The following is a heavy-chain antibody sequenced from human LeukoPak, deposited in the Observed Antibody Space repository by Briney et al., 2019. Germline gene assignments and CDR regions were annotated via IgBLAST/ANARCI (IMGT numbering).Heavy chain of an antibody. CDR1: GFPFSIFP. CDR2: ISSDGSDT. V-gene: IGHV3-74*01. D-gene: IGHD6-13*01. CDR3: ARDRFEQQLVNPFDY. J-gene: IGHJ4*02. Sequence: GGSLRLSCAVSGFPFSIFPFHWVRQAPGKGQVWVSRISSDGSDTTYADSVKGRFTISRDSAKNSLYLQMNSLRAEDTAVYYCARDRFEQQLVNPFDYWGQGTLVTVSS.